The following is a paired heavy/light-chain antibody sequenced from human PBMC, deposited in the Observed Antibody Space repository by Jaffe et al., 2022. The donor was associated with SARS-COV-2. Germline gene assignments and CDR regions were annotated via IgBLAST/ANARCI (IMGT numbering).Heavy chain of an antibody. CDR3: ARDCPHATIAPWFDGDYRGGDNWFDP. D-gene: IGHD4-17*01. V-gene: IGHV4-59*01. CDR2: IYYSGST. CDR1: GGSISSYY. Sequence: QVQLQESGPGLVKPSETLSLTCTVSGGSISSYYWSWIRQPPGKGLEWIGYIYYSGSTNYNPSLKSRVTISVDTSKNQFSLKLSSVTAADTAVYYCARDCPHATIAPWFDGDYRGGDNWFDPWGQGTLVTVSS. J-gene: IGHJ5*02.
Light chain of an antibody. Sequence: SYELTQPPSVSVSPGQTASITCSGDKLGDKYACWYQQKPGQSPVLVIYQDSKRPSGIPERFSGSNSGNTATLTISGTQAMDEADYYCQAWDSSTFVVFGGGTKLTVL. CDR2: QDS. J-gene: IGLJ2*01. CDR1: KLGDKY. V-gene: IGLV3-1*01. CDR3: QAWDSSTFVV.